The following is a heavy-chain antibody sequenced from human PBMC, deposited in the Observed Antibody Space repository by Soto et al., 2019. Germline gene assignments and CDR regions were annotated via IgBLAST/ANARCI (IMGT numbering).Heavy chain of an antibody. CDR3: ARPYSSGRYNWIDP. V-gene: IGHV1-2*02. Sequence: ASVKVSCKASGYTFTGYYMHWVRQAPGQGLEWMGWINPNSGGTNYAQKFQGRVTMTRDTSISTAYMELSRLRSDDTAVYYCARPYSSGRYNWIDPWGQGTLVTVSS. J-gene: IGHJ5*02. CDR2: INPNSGGT. D-gene: IGHD6-19*01. CDR1: GYTFTGYY.